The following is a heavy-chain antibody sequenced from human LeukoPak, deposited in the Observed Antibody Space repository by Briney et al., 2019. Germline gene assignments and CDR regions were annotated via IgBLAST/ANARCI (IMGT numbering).Heavy chain of an antibody. CDR2: ISVSGGST. Sequence: PGGSLRLSCAASGFTFSKYAMTWVRQAPGKGLEWVSGISVSGGSTNYADSVKGRFTISRDNSKNTLYLQMNSLRAEDTAVYYCAKSSYFDSGGYYFFDYWGQGTLVTVSS. D-gene: IGHD3-22*01. CDR1: GFTFSKYA. V-gene: IGHV3-23*01. CDR3: AKSSYFDSGGYYFFDY. J-gene: IGHJ4*02.